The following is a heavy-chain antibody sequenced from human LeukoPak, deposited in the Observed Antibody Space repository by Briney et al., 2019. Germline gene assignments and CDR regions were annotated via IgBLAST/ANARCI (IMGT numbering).Heavy chain of an antibody. CDR3: ARHARITIFEGWLDP. D-gene: IGHD3-3*01. J-gene: IGHJ5*02. V-gene: IGHV4-4*09. CDR1: GGSISSYY. Sequence: PSETLSLTCTVSGGSISSYYWSWIRQSPGKGLEWIGFIYTSEETNYNPSLKSRVTISVDTSKNQFSLKTSSVTAADTAVYYCARHARITIFEGWLDPWGQGTLVTVSS. CDR2: IYTSEET.